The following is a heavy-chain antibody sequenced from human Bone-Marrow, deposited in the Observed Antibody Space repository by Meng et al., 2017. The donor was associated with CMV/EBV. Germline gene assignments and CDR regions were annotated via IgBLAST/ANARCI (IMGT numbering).Heavy chain of an antibody. D-gene: IGHD3-9*01. V-gene: IGHV3-48*04. CDR3: ARDSSLRYFDCNCFDY. J-gene: IGHJ4*02. CDR2: ISSSSTI. CDR1: GFTFSSYS. Sequence: GESLKISCAASGFTFSSYSMNWVRQAPGKGLEWVSYISSSSTIYYADSVKGRFTISRDNAKNSLYLQMNSLRAEDTAVYYCARDSSLRYFDCNCFDYWGQGTLVAVSS.